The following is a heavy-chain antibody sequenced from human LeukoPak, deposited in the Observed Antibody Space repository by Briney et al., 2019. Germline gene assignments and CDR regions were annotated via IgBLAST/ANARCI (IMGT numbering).Heavy chain of an antibody. D-gene: IGHD5-12*01. J-gene: IGHJ4*02. CDR2: ISAYNGNT. CDR3: ARLVECLRSKNYHYFDY. Sequence: ASVKVSCKASGYTFTSYGISWVRQAPGQGLERMGWISAYNGNTNYAQKLQGRVTMTTDTSTSTAYMELRSLRSDDTAVYYCARLVECLRSKNYHYFDYWGQGTLVTVSS. CDR1: GYTFTSYG. V-gene: IGHV1-18*04.